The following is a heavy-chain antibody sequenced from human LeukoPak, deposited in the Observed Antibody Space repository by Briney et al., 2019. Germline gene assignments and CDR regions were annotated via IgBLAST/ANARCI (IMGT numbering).Heavy chain of an antibody. Sequence: SETLSLTCTVSGGSISSGSYYWSWIRQPAGKGLEWIGRIYTSGSTNYNPSLKSRVTMSVDTSKNQFSLKLSSVTAADTAVYYCARERTLRFGELRGFFDPWGQGTLVTVSS. V-gene: IGHV4-61*02. J-gene: IGHJ5*02. D-gene: IGHD3-10*01. CDR3: ARERTLRFGELRGFFDP. CDR2: IYTSGST. CDR1: GGSISSGSYY.